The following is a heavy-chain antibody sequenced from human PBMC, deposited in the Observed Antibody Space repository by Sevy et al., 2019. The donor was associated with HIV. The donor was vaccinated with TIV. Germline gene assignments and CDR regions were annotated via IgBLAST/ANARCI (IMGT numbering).Heavy chain of an antibody. D-gene: IGHD6-13*01. CDR1: GYTFTSFH. J-gene: IGHJ6*02. CDR2: MNPNSGNT. V-gene: IGHV1-8*01. Sequence: ASVKVSCKASGYTFTSFHINWVRQATGQGLEWMGWMNPNSGNTGYAQKFQGRVTMTRNTSIITAYMELSSLRSEDRAVYYCARTEPGIAAYGMDVWGQGTTVTVSS. CDR3: ARTEPGIAAYGMDV.